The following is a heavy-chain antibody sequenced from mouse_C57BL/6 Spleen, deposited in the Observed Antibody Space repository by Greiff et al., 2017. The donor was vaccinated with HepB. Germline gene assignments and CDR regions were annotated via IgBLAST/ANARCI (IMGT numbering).Heavy chain of an antibody. V-gene: IGHV3-6*01. CDR2: ISYDGSN. J-gene: IGHJ4*01. Sequence: EVKLVESGPGLVKPSQSLSLTCSVTGYSITSGYYWNWIRQFPGNKLEWMGYISYDGSNNYNPSLKNRISITRDPSKNQFFLKLNSVTTEDTATYYCARDLLGYYGSSYVDYAMDYWGQGTSVTVSS. D-gene: IGHD1-1*01. CDR1: GYSITSGYY. CDR3: ARDLLGYYGSSYVDYAMDY.